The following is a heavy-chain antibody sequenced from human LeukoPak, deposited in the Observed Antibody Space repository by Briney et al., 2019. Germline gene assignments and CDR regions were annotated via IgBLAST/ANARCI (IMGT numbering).Heavy chain of an antibody. Sequence: GGSLRLSCAASGFTFTDYYMSWIRQAPGKGLEWISYISDSGGTIHYADSVKGRFTISRDNAKNSLYLPTNRLRAEDTAVYYCARGAGPLFDPWGQGTLVTVSS. CDR1: GFTFTDYY. V-gene: IGHV3-11*01. CDR2: ISDSGGTI. CDR3: ARGAGPLFDP. J-gene: IGHJ5*02.